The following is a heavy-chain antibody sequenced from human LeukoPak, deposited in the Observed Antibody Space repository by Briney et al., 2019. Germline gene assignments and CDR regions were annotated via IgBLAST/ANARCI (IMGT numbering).Heavy chain of an antibody. CDR1: GFTFSSYP. Sequence: GGSLRLSCAASGFTFSSYPMNWVRQAPGKGLEWVSGISGSGGSTYYADSVKGRFTISRDNSKNTLYLQMNSLRAEDTAVYYCAKDPDGLWSWGQGTLVTVSS. CDR2: ISGSGGST. D-gene: IGHD4/OR15-4a*01. CDR3: AKDPDGLWS. J-gene: IGHJ5*02. V-gene: IGHV3-23*01.